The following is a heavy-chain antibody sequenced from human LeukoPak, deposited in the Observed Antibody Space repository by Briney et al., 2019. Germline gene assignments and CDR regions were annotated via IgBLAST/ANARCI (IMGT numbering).Heavy chain of an antibody. CDR3: ARGRYSSRWFDY. CDR2: ISSRGTSR. V-gene: IGHV3-11*04. CDR1: GFTFVNYA. D-gene: IGHD6-13*01. Sequence: GGSLRLSCTASGFTFVNYAMSWVRQAPGKGLEWVSYISSRGTSRYNADSVKGRFTISRDNAKNSVYLQMNSLRAEDTAVYYCARGRYSSRWFDYWGQGSLVTVSS. J-gene: IGHJ5*01.